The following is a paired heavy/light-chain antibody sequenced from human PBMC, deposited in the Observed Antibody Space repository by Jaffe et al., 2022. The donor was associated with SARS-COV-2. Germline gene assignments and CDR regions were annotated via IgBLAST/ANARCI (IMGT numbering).Light chain of an antibody. CDR1: QSVLYSSDNKDY. CDR3: QQYYGTPVT. Sequence: DIVMTQSPDSLAVSLGERATINCKSSQSVLYSSDNKDYLAWYQKKPGQPPKLLIYWASVREFGVPDRFSGVGSGTDFTLTITSLQAEDVAVYYCQQYYGTPVTFGQGTRLEI. V-gene: IGKV4-1*01. CDR2: WAS. J-gene: IGKJ5*01.
Heavy chain of an antibody. Sequence: EVQLVESGGDLVQPGRSLRLSCTGSGFIFGNYAISWFRQAPGKGLEWVGFVRNEAYGGTREYAAPVQDRFTIFRDDSRGIAYLEMKSLRTEDTAVYYCCTLANAFDIWGQGTTVIVSS. J-gene: IGHJ3*02. CDR3: CTLANAFDI. CDR1: GFIFGNYA. V-gene: IGHV3-49*03. D-gene: IGHD5-12*01. CDR2: VRNEAYGGTR.